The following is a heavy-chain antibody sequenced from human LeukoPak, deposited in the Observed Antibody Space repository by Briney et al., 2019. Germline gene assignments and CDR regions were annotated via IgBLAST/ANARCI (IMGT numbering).Heavy chain of an antibody. J-gene: IGHJ6*03. CDR3: ARGPDYDLWSGYSQRPNYYMDV. V-gene: IGHV1-18*01. CDR1: GYTFTSYG. CDR2: ISAYNGNT. D-gene: IGHD3-3*01. Sequence: ASVKVSCKASGYTFTSYGISWVRQAPGQGLEWMGWISAYNGNTNYAQKLQGRVTITIDTSTSTAYLQLSSLRSDDTAVYYCARGPDYDLWSGYSQRPNYYMDVWGKGTTVTVSS.